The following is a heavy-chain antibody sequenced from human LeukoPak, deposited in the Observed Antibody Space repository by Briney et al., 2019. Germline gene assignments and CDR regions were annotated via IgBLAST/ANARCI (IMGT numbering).Heavy chain of an antibody. CDR1: GGTFSIYA. Sequence: ASVTVPCKASGGTFSIYAISWVRQAPGQGLEWMGGIIPIFGTANYAQKFQGRVTITADESTSTAYMELSSLRSEDTAVYYCARVKGEQQTSFDYWGQGTLVTVSS. CDR3: ARVKGEQQTSFDY. D-gene: IGHD6-13*01. CDR2: IIPIFGTA. J-gene: IGHJ4*02. V-gene: IGHV1-69*13.